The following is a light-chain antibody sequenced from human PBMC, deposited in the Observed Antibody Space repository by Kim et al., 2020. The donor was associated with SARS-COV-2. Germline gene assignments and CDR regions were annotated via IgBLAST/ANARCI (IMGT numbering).Light chain of an antibody. V-gene: IGLV2-14*03. Sequence: LGQSITISCTGSSGDVVAEHYASWYRHHPSKAPKLLIYDVRLRPSGISNRFSGSKSGNTASLTISGLQAEDEADYYCSTYTDSVKFGGGTQLTVL. CDR1: SGDVVAEHY. CDR2: DVR. CDR3: STYTDSVK. J-gene: IGLJ3*02.